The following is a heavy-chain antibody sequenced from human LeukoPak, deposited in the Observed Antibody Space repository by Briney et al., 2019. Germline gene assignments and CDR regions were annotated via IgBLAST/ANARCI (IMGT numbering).Heavy chain of an antibody. Sequence: PGGSLRLSCAASGFTSSSYAMSWVRQAPGKGLEWVSAISGSGGSTYYADSVKGRFTISRDNSKNTLYLQMNSLRAEDTAVYYCAKEDYYDSSGYYYVPGDFDYWGQGTLVTVSS. V-gene: IGHV3-23*01. CDR3: AKEDYYDSSGYYYVPGDFDY. D-gene: IGHD3-22*01. CDR1: GFTSSSYA. J-gene: IGHJ4*02. CDR2: ISGSGGST.